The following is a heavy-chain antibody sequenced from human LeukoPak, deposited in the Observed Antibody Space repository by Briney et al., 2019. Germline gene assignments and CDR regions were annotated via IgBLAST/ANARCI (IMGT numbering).Heavy chain of an antibody. CDR1: GGSISSSSYY. CDR3: ARGSLWFGSNRRFDP. D-gene: IGHD3-10*01. J-gene: IGHJ5*02. CDR2: IYYSGST. Sequence: SETLSLTCTVSGGSISSSSYYWGWIRQPPGKGLEWIGSIYYSGSTNYNPSLKSRVTISVDTSKNQFSLKLSSVTAADTAVYYCARGSLWFGSNRRFDPWGQGTLVTVSS. V-gene: IGHV4-39*07.